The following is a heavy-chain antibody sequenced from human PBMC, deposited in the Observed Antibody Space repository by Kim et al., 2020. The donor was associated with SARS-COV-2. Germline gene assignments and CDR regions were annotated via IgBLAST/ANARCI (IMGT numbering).Heavy chain of an antibody. CDR1: GGSVISSYYF. Sequence: SETLSLTCTVSGGSVISSYYFWGWIRQPPGKGLEWIGSVFYSGSTYYNPSLKSRVTMPVDPSKNQFSLKLSSVTAADTAVYYCARELRDGYNEHYFDYWSEGTLVTVSA. CDR3: ARELRDGYNEHYFDY. CDR2: VFYSGST. D-gene: IGHD2-21*01. V-gene: IGHV4-39*07. J-gene: IGHJ4*02.